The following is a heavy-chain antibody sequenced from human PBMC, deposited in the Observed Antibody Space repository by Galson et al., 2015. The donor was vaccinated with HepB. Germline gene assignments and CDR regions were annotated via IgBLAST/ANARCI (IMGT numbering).Heavy chain of an antibody. V-gene: IGHV4-59*08. J-gene: IGHJ4*02. CDR3: ARRGGGNWALWD. CDR2: IYYSGSTI. Sequence: ETLSLTCSVSGDSITSYYWNWVRQAPGKGLEWIAYIYYSGSTIKYNPSLKSRVTISLSPSKNAFSLKMDSVTAADTAVYYCARRGGGNWALWDWGPGILVTVSS. D-gene: IGHD7-27*01. CDR1: GDSITSYY.